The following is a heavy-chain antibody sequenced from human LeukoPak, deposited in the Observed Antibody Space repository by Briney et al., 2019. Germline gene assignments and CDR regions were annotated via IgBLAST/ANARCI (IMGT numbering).Heavy chain of an antibody. CDR3: ARDWAGTTGLDY. J-gene: IGHJ4*02. Sequence: PSETLSLTCAVYGESLNYYYWSWIRQSPGKGLEWIGDIFDGKTINYNPSLKSRVTISVDTSKNQFSLKLSSVTAADTAVYYCARDWAGTTGLDYWGQGTLVTVSS. CDR1: GESLNYYY. D-gene: IGHD1-1*01. CDR2: IFDGKTI. V-gene: IGHV4-34*12.